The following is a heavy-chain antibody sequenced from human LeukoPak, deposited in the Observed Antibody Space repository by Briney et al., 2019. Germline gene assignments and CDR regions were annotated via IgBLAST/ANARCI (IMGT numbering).Heavy chain of an antibody. D-gene: IGHD2-2*01. J-gene: IGHJ4*02. V-gene: IGHV3-33*01. Sequence: GGSLILSCAASGFTFSSYGMHWVRQAPGKGLERGAVIWYDGSNKYYADSVKGRFTISRDNSKNTLYLQMNSLRAEDTAVYYCASGYCSSTSCYEFDYWGQGTLVTVSS. CDR1: GFTFSSYG. CDR2: IWYDGSNK. CDR3: ASGYCSSTSCYEFDY.